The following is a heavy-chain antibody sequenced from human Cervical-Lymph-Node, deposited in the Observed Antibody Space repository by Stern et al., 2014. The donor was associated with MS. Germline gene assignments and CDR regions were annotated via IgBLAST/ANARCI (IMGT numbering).Heavy chain of an antibody. J-gene: IGHJ6*02. CDR1: GFNFSNHG. V-gene: IGHV3-30*18. D-gene: IGHD2-15*01. Sequence: VQLVESGGGVVQPGRSLRLSCAASGFNFSNHGIHWVRQAPGKGLEWVAIISTDGNNKYYADSVKGRFTISRDNSKNTLYLQMNSLRAEDTAVYYCAKDLCSGGSCYYYYYGMDVWGQGTTVTVSS. CDR3: AKDLCSGGSCYYYYYGMDV. CDR2: ISTDGNNK.